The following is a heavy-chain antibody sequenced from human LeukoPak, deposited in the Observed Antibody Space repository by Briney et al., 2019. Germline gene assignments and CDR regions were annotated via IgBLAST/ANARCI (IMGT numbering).Heavy chain of an antibody. J-gene: IGHJ3*02. V-gene: IGHV4-59*01. Sequence: TSETLSLTCTVSGGSISSYYWSWIRQPPGKGLEWIGYIYYSGSTNYNPSLKSRVTISVDTSKNQFSLKLSSVTAADTAVYYCARDRATGNEGAFDIWGQGTMVTVSS. D-gene: IGHD1-1*01. CDR1: GGSISSYY. CDR2: IYYSGST. CDR3: ARDRATGNEGAFDI.